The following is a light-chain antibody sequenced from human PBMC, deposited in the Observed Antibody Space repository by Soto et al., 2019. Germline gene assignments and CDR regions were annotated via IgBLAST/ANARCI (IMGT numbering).Light chain of an antibody. CDR3: SSYISSDAFE. CDR1: GSDVGGYNY. CDR2: DVS. Sequence: QSALTQPASVSGSPGQSITISCTGTGSDVGGYNYVSWYQQHPGKAPKLIIYDVSRRPSGVSNRFSGSKSGNTASLTISGLQAEDEADYYCSSYISSDAFEFGGGTKLTVL. J-gene: IGLJ2*01. V-gene: IGLV2-14*01.